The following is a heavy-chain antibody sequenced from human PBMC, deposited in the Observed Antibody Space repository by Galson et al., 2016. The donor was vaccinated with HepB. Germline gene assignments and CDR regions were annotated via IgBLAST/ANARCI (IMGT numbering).Heavy chain of an antibody. CDR1: GAPISIYY. CDR3: AVTDYGDPIFDY. CDR2: IYNSGST. Sequence: SETLSLTCTVSGAPISIYYWNWIRQPPGKGLEWLGYIYNSGSTKYNPPLRSRVTISVDTSKNQFSLRLTSVTAADTAGYYCAVTDYGDPIFDYWGHGTLVTVSS. J-gene: IGHJ4*01. V-gene: IGHV4-59*12. D-gene: IGHD4-17*01.